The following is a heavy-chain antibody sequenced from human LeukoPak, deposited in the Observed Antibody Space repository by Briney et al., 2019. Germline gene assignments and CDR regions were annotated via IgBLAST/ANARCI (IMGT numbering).Heavy chain of an antibody. CDR3: ARASHYYDSSGYFDY. Sequence: GASVKVSCKAFGYTFTSNYMHWVRQAPGQGLEWMGGIIPIFGTANYAQKFQGRVTITADKSTSTAYMELSSLRSEDTAVYYCARASHYYDSSGYFDYWGQGTLVTVSS. CDR2: IIPIFGTA. J-gene: IGHJ4*02. D-gene: IGHD3-22*01. CDR1: GYTFTSNY. V-gene: IGHV1-69*06.